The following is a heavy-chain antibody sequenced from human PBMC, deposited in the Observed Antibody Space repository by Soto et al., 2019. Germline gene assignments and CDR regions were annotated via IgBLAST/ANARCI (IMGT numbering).Heavy chain of an antibody. J-gene: IGHJ6*02. V-gene: IGHV4-30-4*01. D-gene: IGHD1-1*01. CDR2: IFYSGTT. Sequence: SETLSLTCTVSGDSISSADSYWSWIRQTQGKGLEWIGHIFYSGTTYYNPSLKSRLTISVDTHKNHFSLRLTSVTAADTAVYYCARDLWVEPELYYYGMDVWGQGTTVTVSS. CDR3: ARDLWVEPELYYYGMDV. CDR1: GDSISSADSY.